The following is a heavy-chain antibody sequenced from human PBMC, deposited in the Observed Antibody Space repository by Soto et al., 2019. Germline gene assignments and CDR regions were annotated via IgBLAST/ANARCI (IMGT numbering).Heavy chain of an antibody. V-gene: IGHV4-31*03. D-gene: IGHD5-18*01. CDR2: MYYSGST. CDR1: GGSISSGGYY. Sequence: ASETLSLTCTVSGGSISSGGYYWSWIRQHPGKGLEWIGYMYYSGSTYYNPSLKSRVTISVDTSKNHFSLNLRSVTAADTAVYYCARVASYVDTAMVYYFDYWGQGTLVTVSS. J-gene: IGHJ4*02. CDR3: ARVASYVDTAMVYYFDY.